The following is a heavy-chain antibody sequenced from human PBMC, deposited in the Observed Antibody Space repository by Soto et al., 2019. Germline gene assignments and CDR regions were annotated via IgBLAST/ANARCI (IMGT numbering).Heavy chain of an antibody. CDR3: ARSHTPNWFDP. V-gene: IGHV3-21*01. J-gene: IGHJ5*02. CDR1: GFTFSSYS. Sequence: EVQLVESGGGLVKPGGSLRLSCAASGFTFSSYSMNWVHQAPGKGLEWVSSISSSSSYIYYADSVKGRFTISRDNAKNSLYLQMNGLRAEDTAVYYCARSHTPNWFDPWGQGTLVTVSS. CDR2: ISSSSSYI.